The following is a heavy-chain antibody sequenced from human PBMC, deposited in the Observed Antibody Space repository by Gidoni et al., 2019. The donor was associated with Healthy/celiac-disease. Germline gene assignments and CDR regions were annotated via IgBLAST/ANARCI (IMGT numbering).Heavy chain of an antibody. J-gene: IGHJ5*02. CDR2: ISSSSSTI. V-gene: IGHV3-48*02. CDR3: ARASDLYGDYVGFDP. Sequence: EVQLVESGGGLVQPGGSLRLSCAASGFTFSSYSMNWVRQAPGKGLEWVSYISSSSSTIYYADSVKGRFTISRDNAKNALYLQMNSLRDEDTAVYYCARASDLYGDYVGFDPWGQGTLVTVSS. D-gene: IGHD4-17*01. CDR1: GFTFSSYS.